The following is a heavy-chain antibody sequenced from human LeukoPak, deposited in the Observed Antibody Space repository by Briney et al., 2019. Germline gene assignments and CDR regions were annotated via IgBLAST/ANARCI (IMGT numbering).Heavy chain of an antibody. J-gene: IGHJ4*02. CDR3: AKEDIVVVPAAHY. CDR2: ISSSSSYI. CDR1: GFTFSSYS. Sequence: GGSLRLSCAASGFTFSSYSMNWVRQAPGKGLEWVSSISSSSSYIYYADSVKGRFTISRDNSKNTLYLQMNSLRAEDTAVYYCAKEDIVVVPAAHYWGQGTLVTVSS. D-gene: IGHD2-2*01. V-gene: IGHV3-21*04.